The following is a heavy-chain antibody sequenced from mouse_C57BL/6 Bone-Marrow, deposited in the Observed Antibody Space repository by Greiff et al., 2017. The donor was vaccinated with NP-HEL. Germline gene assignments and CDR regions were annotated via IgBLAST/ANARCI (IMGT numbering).Heavy chain of an antibody. CDR3: ARNYLWPTDY. CDR2: IYPRSGNT. CDR1: GYTFTSYG. V-gene: IGHV1-81*01. D-gene: IGHD1-1*02. Sequence: VHLVESGAELARPGASVKLSCKASGYTFTSYGISWVKQRTGQGLEWIGEIYPRSGNTYYNEKFKGKATLTADKSSSTAYMELRSLTSEDSAVYFCARNYLWPTDYWGQGTSVTVSS. J-gene: IGHJ4*01.